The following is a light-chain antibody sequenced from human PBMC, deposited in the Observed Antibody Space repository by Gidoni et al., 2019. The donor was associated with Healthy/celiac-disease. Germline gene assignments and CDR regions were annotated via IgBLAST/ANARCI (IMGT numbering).Light chain of an antibody. V-gene: IGKV4-1*01. CDR3: QQYYSTPWT. CDR2: WAS. CDR1: QSLLYISNNKNY. Sequence: DIVMTQSPDSLAVSLGERATINCKSSQSLLYISNNKNYLAWYQQKPGQPPNLLIYWASTRESGVPDRFSGSESGTDFTLTISSLQAEDVAVYYCQQYYSTPWTFGQGTKVEIK. J-gene: IGKJ1*01.